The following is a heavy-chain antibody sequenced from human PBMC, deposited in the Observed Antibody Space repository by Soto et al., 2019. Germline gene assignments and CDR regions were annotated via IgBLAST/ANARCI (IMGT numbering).Heavy chain of an antibody. J-gene: IGHJ3*02. CDR2: IYYSGST. V-gene: IGHV4-59*01. CDR1: CGSISSYY. D-gene: IGHD3-10*01. Sequence: SETLSLTCTVSCGSISSYYWSWIRQPPGKGLEWIGYIYYSGSTNYNPSLKSRVTISVDTSKNQFSLKLSSVTAADTAVYYCARVAEMVRGVIFYAFDIWGQGTRVTVSS. CDR3: ARVAEMVRGVIFYAFDI.